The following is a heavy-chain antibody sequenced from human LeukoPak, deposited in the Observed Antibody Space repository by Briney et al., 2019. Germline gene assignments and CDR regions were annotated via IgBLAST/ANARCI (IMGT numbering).Heavy chain of an antibody. CDR1: GGSISSGGYS. V-gene: IGHV4-30-2*01. CDR2: IYHSGST. D-gene: IGHD3-22*01. J-gene: IGHJ4*02. Sequence: SETLSLTCAVSGGSISSGGYSWSWIRQPPGKGLEGIGYIYHSGSTYYNPSRKSRVTISVDRSKNQFSLKLSSVTAADTAVYYCARVKYDSSGYYLYYFDYWGQGTLVTVSS. CDR3: ARVKYDSSGYYLYYFDY.